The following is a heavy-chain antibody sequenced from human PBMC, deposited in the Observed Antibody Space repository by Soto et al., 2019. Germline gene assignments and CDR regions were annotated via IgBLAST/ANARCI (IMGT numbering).Heavy chain of an antibody. CDR1: GGSISNFH. D-gene: IGHD5-18*01. J-gene: IGHJ4*02. Sequence: ASETLSLTCNVSGGSISNFHLSWIRRPPGKGLEWIGYIYYSGNYYNPSLTSRVSMSLDKSKNQFSLHLKSVTAADTALYFCALGGYNYGRPFDFWGQGTRVTVSS. V-gene: IGHV4-59*01. CDR3: ALGGYNYGRPFDF. CDR2: IYYSGN.